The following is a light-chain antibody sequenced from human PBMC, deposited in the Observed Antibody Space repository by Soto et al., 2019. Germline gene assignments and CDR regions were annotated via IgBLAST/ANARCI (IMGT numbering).Light chain of an antibody. Sequence: EIVLTPSPSALSLSPGERATLSCRASQSVSSYLAWYQQKPGQAPRLLIYDASNRATGIPARFSGSGSGTDFTLTISDVQPEDFALYYCHQRQSWPRTVGQGTKVDIK. CDR2: DAS. CDR1: QSVSSY. CDR3: HQRQSWPRT. J-gene: IGKJ1*01. V-gene: IGKV3-11*01.